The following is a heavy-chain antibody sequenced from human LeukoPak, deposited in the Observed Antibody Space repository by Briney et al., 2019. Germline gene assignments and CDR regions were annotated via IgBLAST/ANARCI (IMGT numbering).Heavy chain of an antibody. CDR1: GYTFTSYA. J-gene: IGHJ4*02. CDR3: ARWDYDSSGYPLYYFDY. V-gene: IGHV7-4-1*02. Sequence: ASVKVSCKASGYTFTSYAMNWVRQAPGQGLEWMGWINTYTGNPTYAQGFTGRFVFSLDTSVSTAYLQISSLKAEDTAVYYCARWDYDSSGYPLYYFDYWGQGTLVTVSS. D-gene: IGHD3-22*01. CDR2: INTYTGNP.